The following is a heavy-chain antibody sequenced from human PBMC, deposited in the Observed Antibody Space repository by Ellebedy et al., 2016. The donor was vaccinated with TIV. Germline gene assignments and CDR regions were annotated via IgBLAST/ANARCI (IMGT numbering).Heavy chain of an antibody. CDR2: INSGNGNT. CDR3: ATAVPNWFDP. V-gene: IGHV1-3*01. Sequence: ASVKVSCKATGYTFTSYAMHWVRQAPGQRLEWMGWINSGNGNTKYSQKFQGRVTNIRDTSASTAYMELSSLRSEDTAVYYCATAVPNWFDPWGQGTLVTVSS. CDR1: GYTFTSYA. J-gene: IGHJ5*02.